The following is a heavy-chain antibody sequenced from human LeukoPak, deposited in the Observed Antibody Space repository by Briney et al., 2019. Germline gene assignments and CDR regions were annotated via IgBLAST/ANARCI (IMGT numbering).Heavy chain of an antibody. CDR1: GGAINSYY. J-gene: IGHJ3*02. Sequence: ASETLSLTCTVSGGAINSYYWSWIRQPPGKGLEWVGYLYYTGSPSYNPSLEGRVTISVDASKNQFSLKLRSVTAADTAVFFCARGHRTDAFDIWGQGTRVIVSS. V-gene: IGHV4-59*01. CDR3: ARGHRTDAFDI. CDR2: LYYTGSP.